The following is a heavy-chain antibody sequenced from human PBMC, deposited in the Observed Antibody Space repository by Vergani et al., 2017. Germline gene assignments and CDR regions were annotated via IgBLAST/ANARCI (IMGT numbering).Heavy chain of an antibody. CDR1: GYSISSGYY. V-gene: IGHV4-38-2*02. Sequence: QVQLQESGPGLVKPSETLSLTCTVSGYSISSGYYWGWIRQPPGKGLEWIGSIYHSGSTYYNPSLKSRVTISVDKSKNQFSLKLSSVTAADTAVYYCAREGPHFYDSSGYNLGDYYYGMXVWGQGP. D-gene: IGHD3-22*01. CDR3: AREGPHFYDSSGYNLGDYYYGMXV. J-gene: IGHJ6*02. CDR2: IYHSGST.